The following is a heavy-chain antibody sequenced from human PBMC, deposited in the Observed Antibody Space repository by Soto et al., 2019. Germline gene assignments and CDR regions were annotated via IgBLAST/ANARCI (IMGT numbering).Heavy chain of an antibody. J-gene: IGHJ5*02. CDR1: GGSFSGYS. D-gene: IGHD3-10*01. Sequence: SETLSLTCAVYGGSFSGYSWTWIRQPPGRGLEWIGEINHSITTNYNPSLKSRVTISVDTSKNQFSLKLSPVTAADTAVYYCARRTPGGSETYYNSWVDPWGQGTLVTVSS. V-gene: IGHV4-34*01. CDR2: INHSITT. CDR3: ARRTPGGSETYYNSWVDP.